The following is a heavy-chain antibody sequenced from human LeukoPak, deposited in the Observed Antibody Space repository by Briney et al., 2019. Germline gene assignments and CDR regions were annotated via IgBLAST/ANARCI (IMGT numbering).Heavy chain of an antibody. V-gene: IGHV3-21*01. CDR3: ARDDWLTDYYYMDV. Sequence: GGSLRLSCAASGFTFSSYSMNWVRQAPGKGLEWVSSISSSSSYIYYADSVKGRFTISRDNAKNSLYLQMNSLRAKDTAVYYCARDDWLTDYYYMDVWGKGTTVTVSS. CDR1: GFTFSSYS. J-gene: IGHJ6*03. CDR2: ISSSSSYI. D-gene: IGHD3-9*01.